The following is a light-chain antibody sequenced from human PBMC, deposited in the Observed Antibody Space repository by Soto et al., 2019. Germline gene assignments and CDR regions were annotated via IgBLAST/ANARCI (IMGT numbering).Light chain of an antibody. Sequence: QSVLTQPPSVSGAPGQRVTISCTGNSSNIGADFGVHWYQQLPGTGPKVLIYGNTNRPSGVPLRFSGSKSGTSASLTITGLQIDDEGDYYCQSYDSSLKNSGVFGGATKLTVL. CDR3: QSYDSSLKNSGV. CDR1: SSNIGADFG. V-gene: IGLV1-40*01. CDR2: GNT. J-gene: IGLJ2*01.